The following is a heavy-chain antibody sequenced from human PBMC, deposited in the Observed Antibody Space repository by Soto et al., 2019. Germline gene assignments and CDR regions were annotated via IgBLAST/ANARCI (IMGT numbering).Heavy chain of an antibody. CDR3: AAGEASSRNLAPYYLGF. CDR2: IHYSGTT. J-gene: IGHJ4*02. Sequence: SETLSLTCTVSGGSMRNYFWTWIRQPPGKGLEWIGYIHYSGTTSFFPSYNPSLRSRVTISEDTSKNQFSLKLLSVTTADTAVYFCAAGEASSRNLAPYYLGFWGQGTLVTVSS. CDR1: GGSMRNYF. D-gene: IGHD6-13*01. V-gene: IGHV4-59*01.